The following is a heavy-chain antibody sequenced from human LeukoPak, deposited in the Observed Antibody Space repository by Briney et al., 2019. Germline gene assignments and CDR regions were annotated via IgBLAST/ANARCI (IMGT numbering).Heavy chain of an antibody. CDR2: ISGSGGTT. V-gene: IGHV3-23*01. D-gene: IGHD3-10*01. CDR3: TKSGGSGSLRYFGY. CDR1: GFTFSTCA. J-gene: IGHJ4*02. Sequence: GGSLRLSCAASGFTFSTCAMRWVRQSPGKGLEWVSSISGSGGTTYYADSVKGRFTITRDNSKSTLDLQMDSLRAEDTAIYYCTKSGGSGSLRYFGYWGQGTLVTASS.